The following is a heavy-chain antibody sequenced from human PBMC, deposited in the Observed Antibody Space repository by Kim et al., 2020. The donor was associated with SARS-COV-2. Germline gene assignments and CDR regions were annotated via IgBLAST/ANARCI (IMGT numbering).Heavy chain of an antibody. CDR2: ISAYNGNT. J-gene: IGHJ6*02. CDR3: ARDLRSATSPNITIFGVDRFYGLDV. CDR1: GYTFTSYG. V-gene: IGHV1-18*04. D-gene: IGHD3-3*01. Sequence: ASVKVSCKASGYTFTSYGISWVRQAPGQGLEWMGWISAYNGNTNHAQKLQGRVTMTTDTSTSTAYMGLRSLRSDDTAVYYCARDLRSATSPNITIFGVDRFYGLDVCGQGTTVTVSS.